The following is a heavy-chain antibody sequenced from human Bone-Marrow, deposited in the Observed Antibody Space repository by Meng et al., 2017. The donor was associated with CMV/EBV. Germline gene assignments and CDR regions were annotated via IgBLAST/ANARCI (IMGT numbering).Heavy chain of an antibody. Sequence: GGSLRLSCAASGFTFSDYGMHWVRQAPGKGLEWVANIKQDGSEKYYVDSVKGRFTISRDNAKNSLYLQMNSLRAEDTAVYYCASGPFWSGIDYWGQGTLVTVSS. J-gene: IGHJ4*02. D-gene: IGHD3-3*01. CDR2: IKQDGSEK. V-gene: IGHV3-7*01. CDR1: GFTFSDYG. CDR3: ASGPFWSGIDY.